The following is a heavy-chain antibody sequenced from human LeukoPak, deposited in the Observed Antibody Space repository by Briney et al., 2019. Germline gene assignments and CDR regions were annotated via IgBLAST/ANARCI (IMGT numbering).Heavy chain of an antibody. CDR3: ANHGGGYCSSTNCYDAFDI. Sequence: ASVKVSCKASGDTFTTYAISWVRQAPGQGLEWMGGIIPIFGTANYAQKFQGRVTITADKSTSTAYMELSSQRAEDTAVYYCANHGGGYCSSTNCYDAFDIWGQGTMVTVSS. V-gene: IGHV1-69*06. CDR2: IIPIFGTA. J-gene: IGHJ3*02. CDR1: GDTFTTYA. D-gene: IGHD2-2*01.